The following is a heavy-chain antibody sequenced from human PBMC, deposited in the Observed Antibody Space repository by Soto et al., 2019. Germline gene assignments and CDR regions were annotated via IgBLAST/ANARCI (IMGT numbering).Heavy chain of an antibody. Sequence: EVQLVESGGGLIQPGESLRLSCAASGFTFSYYWMHWVRQAPGKGLVWVSRIHSDGSSPTYADSVKGRFTISRDNARNTLDLQMNSLRVEDTAVYYCARGDRGAFDLWGQGTVVTVSS. D-gene: IGHD1-26*01. V-gene: IGHV3-74*01. CDR2: IHSDGSSP. CDR1: GFTFSYYW. CDR3: ARGDRGAFDL. J-gene: IGHJ3*01.